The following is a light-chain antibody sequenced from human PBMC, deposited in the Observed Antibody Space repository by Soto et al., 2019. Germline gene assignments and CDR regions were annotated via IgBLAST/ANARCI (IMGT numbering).Light chain of an antibody. CDR3: RQALPTLMYT. V-gene: IGKV2-28*01. Sequence: DIVMTQSPLSLPVTPGEPASISCRSSQSLLHSNGYNYLDWYLQKPGQSPQLLIYLGSNRSSGVPDRVSGRGSGTDFTLKISRVEAEYVGVYYCRQALPTLMYTFGQGTNLEIK. CDR1: QSLLHSNGYNY. J-gene: IGKJ2*01. CDR2: LGS.